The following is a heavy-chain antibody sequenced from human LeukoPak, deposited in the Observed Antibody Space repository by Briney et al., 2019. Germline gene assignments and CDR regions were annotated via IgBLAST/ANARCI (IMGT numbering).Heavy chain of an antibody. V-gene: IGHV3-23*01. CDR2: ITGSGGDA. CDR3: AKGLKGCSGSSCYYFFDF. Sequence: GGSLRLSCAASGFTFSNYAMNWVRQALGKGLEWVSSITGSGGDAYYADSVKGRFTISRDNSKNTLDLQMNSLRAEDTAVYYCAKGLKGCSGSSCYYFFDFWGQGALITVSS. CDR1: GFTFSNYA. J-gene: IGHJ4*02. D-gene: IGHD2-15*01.